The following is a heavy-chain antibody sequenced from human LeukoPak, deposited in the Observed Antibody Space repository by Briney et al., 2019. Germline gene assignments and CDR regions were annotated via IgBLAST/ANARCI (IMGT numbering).Heavy chain of an antibody. Sequence: ASVKVSCKASGYTFTSYDINWVRQATGQGLEWMGWMNPNSGNTGYAQKFQGRVTMTRDTSISTAYMELSRLRSDDTAVYYCARVAKLLWFGEISAFDIWGQGTMVTVSS. J-gene: IGHJ3*02. CDR2: MNPNSGNT. CDR1: GYTFTSYD. D-gene: IGHD3-10*01. CDR3: ARVAKLLWFGEISAFDI. V-gene: IGHV1-8*01.